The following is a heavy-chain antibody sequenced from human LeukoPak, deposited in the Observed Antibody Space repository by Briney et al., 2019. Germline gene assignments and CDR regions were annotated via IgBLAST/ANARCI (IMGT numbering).Heavy chain of an antibody. Sequence: GGSLRLSCAASGFTFNNYWMSWVRQAPGKGLEWVANIKPDGSEKYYVDSVKGRFTIARDNAKNSLYLQMNSLRAEDTAVYYCARDSPSSTSWGYWGQGTLVTVSS. CDR1: GFTFNNYW. J-gene: IGHJ4*02. D-gene: IGHD2-2*01. CDR3: ARDSPSSTSWGY. CDR2: IKPDGSEK. V-gene: IGHV3-7*01.